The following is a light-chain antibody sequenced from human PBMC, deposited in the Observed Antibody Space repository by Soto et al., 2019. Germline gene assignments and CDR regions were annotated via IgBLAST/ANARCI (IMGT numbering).Light chain of an antibody. V-gene: IGKV3-15*01. J-gene: IGKJ1*01. CDR2: GAS. CDR3: QQYNKWPGT. Sequence: EIVMTQSPATLSVSPGERATLSCRASQSVSSNLAWYQQKPGQAPRLLIYGASTRAPGFPAGFSGSGSGTEFTLAISSLQSEDFAVYYCQQYNKWPGTFGQGTKVEIK. CDR1: QSVSSN.